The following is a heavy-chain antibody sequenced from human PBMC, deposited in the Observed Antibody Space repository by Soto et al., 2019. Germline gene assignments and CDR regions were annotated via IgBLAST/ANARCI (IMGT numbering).Heavy chain of an antibody. CDR2: ILPLSGTT. CDR1: GGTFSAYA. Sequence: QLQLVQSGAEVKKPGSSVKVSCKASGGTFSAYAISWVRQAPGQGLEWMGGILPLSGTTNYTQRFQGRVTISADKSTSTAYMERSSLRSEDTAVYYCARANPTKYYDYVWGDYRRGGMDVWGQGTTVTVSS. D-gene: IGHD3-16*02. CDR3: ARANPTKYYDYVWGDYRRGGMDV. V-gene: IGHV1-69*06. J-gene: IGHJ6*02.